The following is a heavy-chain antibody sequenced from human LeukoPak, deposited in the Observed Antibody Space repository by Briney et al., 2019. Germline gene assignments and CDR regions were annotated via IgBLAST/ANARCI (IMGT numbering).Heavy chain of an antibody. D-gene: IGHD3-10*01. V-gene: IGHV4-59*01. J-gene: IGHJ6*02. Sequence: PGGSLRLSCAASGYTFSSYWMSWLRQPPGKGLEWIGYIYYIGSTKYNPSLKSRVTISVDTSKNVLSLKLSSVTAADTAVYYCARFYGFGELFSYGMDVWGQGTTVTVSS. CDR1: GYTFSSYW. CDR2: IYYIGST. CDR3: ARFYGFGELFSYGMDV.